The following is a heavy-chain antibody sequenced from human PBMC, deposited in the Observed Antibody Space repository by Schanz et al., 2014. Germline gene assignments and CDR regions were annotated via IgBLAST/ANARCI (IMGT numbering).Heavy chain of an antibody. J-gene: IGHJ4*02. D-gene: IGHD3-3*01. CDR3: ARDKGGYYPLDD. Sequence: EVQLVESGGGLVKPGGSLRLSCAASGFSFSDYSMSWVRQAPGKGRGLVSGISWTGGFIAYGDAVKGRFTISRDNAKNSVFLQMSSLRAEDTALYYCARDKGGYYPLDDWGQGTLVTVSS. CDR2: ISWTGGFI. V-gene: IGHV3-20*04. CDR1: GFSFSDYS.